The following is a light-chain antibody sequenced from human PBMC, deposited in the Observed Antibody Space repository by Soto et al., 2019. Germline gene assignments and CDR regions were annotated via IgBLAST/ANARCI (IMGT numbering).Light chain of an antibody. CDR1: PSVTNY. Sequence: DIVMTQSPDTLSLSPGERASLSCRASPSVTNYLAWYQQKPGQPPRLLIYGAFNRAAGIPARFSGSGAGTDFTLTISSLQSEDFAVYFCQQYNRWPLTFGQGTKVDIK. V-gene: IGKV3D-15*01. CDR3: QQYNRWPLT. CDR2: GAF. J-gene: IGKJ1*01.